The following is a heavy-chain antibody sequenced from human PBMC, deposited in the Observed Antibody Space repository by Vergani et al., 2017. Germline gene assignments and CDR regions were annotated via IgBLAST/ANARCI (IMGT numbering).Heavy chain of an antibody. CDR2: ISGSGVSA. CDR3: AKQYFVSGNYHFNY. J-gene: IGHJ4*02. Sequence: EVQLLESGGGLVQPGGSLRLTCAASEFTFSNYAMNWVRQAPGKGLEWVSGISGSGVSAYYTDSVKGRFTISRDNPKNMLFLQMNNLRTENTAIYYCAKQYFVSGNYHFNYWGQGTLVTVSS. V-gene: IGHV3-23*01. CDR1: EFTFSNYA. D-gene: IGHD3-9*01.